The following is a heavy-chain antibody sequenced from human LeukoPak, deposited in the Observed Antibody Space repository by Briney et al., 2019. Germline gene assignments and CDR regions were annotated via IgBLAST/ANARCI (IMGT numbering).Heavy chain of an antibody. CDR1: GGTLSNYG. CDR2: IIPLLDIT. Sequence: ASVKVSCKASGGTLSNYGISWVRQAPGQGLEWMGRIIPLLDITTYAERFQGRVTITADKSTSTAYLEVSSLRSKDTAVYYCATDGPAAMGADYLYGLVVWGQGTTVSVSS. J-gene: IGHJ6*02. V-gene: IGHV1-69*04. CDR3: ATDGPAAMGADYLYGLVV. D-gene: IGHD2-2*01.